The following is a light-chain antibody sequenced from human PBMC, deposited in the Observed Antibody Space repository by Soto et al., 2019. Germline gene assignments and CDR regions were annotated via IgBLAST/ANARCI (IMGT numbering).Light chain of an antibody. CDR2: SDS. CDR3: AAWDDGQNGLVV. V-gene: IGLV1-44*01. CDR1: TSNIGSNA. Sequence: QSVLTQPPSVSGTPGQTVTLSCSGTTSNIGSNAVNWYQQFPGSAPKVLMFSDSHRPSGVPDRFSGSKSGTSASLVISGLQSEDEAHEYCAAWDDGQNGLVVFGGGTQLTVL. J-gene: IGLJ2*01.